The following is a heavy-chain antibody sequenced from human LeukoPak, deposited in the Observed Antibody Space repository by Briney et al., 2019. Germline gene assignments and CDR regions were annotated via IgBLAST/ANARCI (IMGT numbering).Heavy chain of an antibody. V-gene: IGHV3-21*01. Sequence: GGSLRLSCAASEFTFSSYGMTWVRQAPGKGLEWVSSISSSSSYIYYTDSVKGRFTISRDNAKNSLYLQMNSLRAEDTAMYYCARDRGACYYDSSGYYDFDYWGQGTLVTVSS. J-gene: IGHJ4*02. CDR2: ISSSSSYI. D-gene: IGHD3-22*01. CDR1: EFTFSSYG. CDR3: ARDRGACYYDSSGYYDFDY.